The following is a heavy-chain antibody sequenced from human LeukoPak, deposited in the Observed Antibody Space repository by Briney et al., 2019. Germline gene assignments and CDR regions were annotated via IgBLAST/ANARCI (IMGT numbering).Heavy chain of an antibody. V-gene: IGHV3-33*07. CDR2: IWYDGGNR. CDR1: GFTFSAYA. J-gene: IGHJ3*02. CDR3: AREADCTDGSCYRGAFDI. Sequence: PGGSLRLSCEASGFTFSAYAMTWVRQAPGKGLEWVAVIWYDGGNRYYADSVKGRFTISRDTSEDTLFLQMNSLRAEDTAVYYCAREADCTDGSCYRGAFDIWGHGTMITVSS. D-gene: IGHD2-15*01.